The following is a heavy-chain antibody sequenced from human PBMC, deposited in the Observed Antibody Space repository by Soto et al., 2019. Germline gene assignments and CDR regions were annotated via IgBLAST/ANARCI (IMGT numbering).Heavy chain of an antibody. V-gene: IGHV1-58*02. CDR3: AADPYCSGGSCYDWFVP. CDR2: IVVGSGNT. CDR1: GFTFTSSA. J-gene: IGHJ5*02. D-gene: IGHD2-15*01. Sequence: QMQLVQSGPEVKKPGTSVKVSCKASGFTFTSSAMQWVRQARGQRLEWIGWIVVGSGNTKYAQKFQERVTITRDMSTSSAYMGLGSLRSEDTAVYYCAADPYCSGGSCYDWFVPWGQGTLVTVSS.